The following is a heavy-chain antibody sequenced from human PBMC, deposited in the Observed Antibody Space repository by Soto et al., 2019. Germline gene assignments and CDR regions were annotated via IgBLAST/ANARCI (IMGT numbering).Heavy chain of an antibody. CDR1: GFTFSAFG. J-gene: IGHJ6*02. Sequence: GGSLRLSCEASGFTFSAFGMHWVRQAPGKGLEWVAIISYDGILKYYADSVKGRFTISRDTSKRALSLQMNRLRPEGTAVYYCAKDFKISGGHYGSLNYYYGMDVWGQGTTVTVSS. CDR3: AKDFKISGGHYGSLNYYYGMDV. CDR2: ISYDGILK. D-gene: IGHD3-10*01. V-gene: IGHV3-30*18.